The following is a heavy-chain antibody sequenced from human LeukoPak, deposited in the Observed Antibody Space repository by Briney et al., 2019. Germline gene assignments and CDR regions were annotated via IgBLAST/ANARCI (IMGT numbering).Heavy chain of an antibody. CDR2: IYTSGST. J-gene: IGHJ4*02. Sequence: SETLSLTCTVSGGSISSGSYYWSWIRQPAGKGLEWIGRIYTSGSTNYNPSLKSRVTISVDTSKNQFSLKLSSVTAADTAVYYCARVAVAAYYFDYWGQGTLVTVSS. CDR3: ARVAVAAYYFDY. V-gene: IGHV4-61*02. D-gene: IGHD6-19*01. CDR1: GGSISSGSYY.